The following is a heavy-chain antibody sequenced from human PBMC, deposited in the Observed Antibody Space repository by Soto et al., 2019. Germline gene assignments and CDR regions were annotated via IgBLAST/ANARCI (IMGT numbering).Heavy chain of an antibody. D-gene: IGHD3-3*01. CDR1: GGSISSSSYY. J-gene: IGHJ4*02. Sequence: SETLSLTCTVSGGSISSSSYYWGWIRQPPGKGLEWIGSIYYSGSTYYNPSLKSRVTISVDTSKNQFSLKLSSVTAADTAVYYCARSYAEIFGVVIRTFDYWGQGTLVTVSS. CDR2: IYYSGST. CDR3: ARSYAEIFGVVIRTFDY. V-gene: IGHV4-39*01.